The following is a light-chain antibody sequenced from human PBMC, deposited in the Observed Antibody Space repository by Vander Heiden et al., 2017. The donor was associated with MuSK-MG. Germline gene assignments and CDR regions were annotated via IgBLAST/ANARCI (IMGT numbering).Light chain of an antibody. Sequence: DIQMTQSPSTLSASVGDRVTITCRASQSISSWLAWYQQKPGKAPKLLIYDASSLESGVPSRFSGSGSGTEFTLTISSLQPDDFATYYCHQDNSYPYTFGQGTKVEIK. J-gene: IGKJ2*01. CDR3: HQDNSYPYT. V-gene: IGKV1-5*01. CDR2: DAS. CDR1: QSISSW.